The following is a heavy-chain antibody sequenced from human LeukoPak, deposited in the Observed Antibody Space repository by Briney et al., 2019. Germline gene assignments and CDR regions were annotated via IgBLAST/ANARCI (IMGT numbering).Heavy chain of an antibody. CDR2: ISPNSGGT. V-gene: IGHV1-2*02. CDR1: GYTFTGYY. J-gene: IGHJ3*02. Sequence: ASVKVSCKASGYTFTGYYMHWVRQAPGQGLEWMGWISPNSGGTNYAQKFQGRVTMTRDTSISTAYMELSRLRSDDTAVYYCARVAVAGTFRAFDIWGQGTMVTVSS. CDR3: ARVAVAGTFRAFDI. D-gene: IGHD6-19*01.